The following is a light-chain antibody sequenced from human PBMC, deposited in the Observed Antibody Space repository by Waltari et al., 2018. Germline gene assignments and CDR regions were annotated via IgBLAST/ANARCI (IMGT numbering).Light chain of an antibody. Sequence: QSVLAQPPSASGTPGQRVTISCAGSSSNLGRNYVYCYQQSPGTAPNVLIFGNNERPSGVPDRFSGSKSGTSASLAISGLRSEDEADYYCAAWDDSLRSPIFGGGTKLTVL. CDR1: SSNLGRNY. CDR3: AAWDDSLRSPI. J-gene: IGLJ2*01. V-gene: IGLV1-47*01. CDR2: GNN.